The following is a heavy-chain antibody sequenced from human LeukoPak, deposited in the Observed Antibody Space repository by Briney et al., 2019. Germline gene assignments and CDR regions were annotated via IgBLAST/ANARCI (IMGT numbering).Heavy chain of an antibody. J-gene: IGHJ4*02. Sequence: GGSLRLSCAASGFTVSSNYMSWVRQAPGKGLEWVSVIYSGGSTYYADSVKGRFTISRDNSNNTLFLQMNSLRAEDTAIYYCTKLPSAWWLGNYFDYWGQGTLVTVSS. D-gene: IGHD2-8*02. V-gene: IGHV3-53*01. CDR3: TKLPSAWWLGNYFDY. CDR1: GFTVSSNY. CDR2: IYSGGST.